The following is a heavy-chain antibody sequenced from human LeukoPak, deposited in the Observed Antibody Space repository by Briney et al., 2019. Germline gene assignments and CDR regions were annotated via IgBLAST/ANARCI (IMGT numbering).Heavy chain of an antibody. J-gene: IGHJ4*02. CDR3: ARYCSSTNCYRIFDY. CDR2: IYHSGST. CDR1: GYSISSGYH. V-gene: IGHV4-38-2*02. Sequence: SETLSLTCSVSGYSISSGYHWGWIRQPPGKGLEWIGSIYHSGSTYYNPSLKSRVTVSVDASKNQFSLKLGSVTAADTAVYYCARYCSSTNCYRIFDYWGQGTLVTVSS. D-gene: IGHD2-2*02.